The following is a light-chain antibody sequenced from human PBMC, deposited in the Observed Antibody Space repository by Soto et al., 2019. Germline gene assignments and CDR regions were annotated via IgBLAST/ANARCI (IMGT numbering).Light chain of an antibody. V-gene: IGLV3-21*04. CDR1: AIGSKS. J-gene: IGLJ2*01. CDR2: YDR. Sequence: SYELAQPPSVSVAPGKTATITCGGNAIGSKSAHWYQQKPGQAPVLVISYDRDRPSGIPERFSGSNSGHTATLTISRVEAGDEADYYCQVYDSSSDLVVFGGGSKLTVL. CDR3: QVYDSSSDLVV.